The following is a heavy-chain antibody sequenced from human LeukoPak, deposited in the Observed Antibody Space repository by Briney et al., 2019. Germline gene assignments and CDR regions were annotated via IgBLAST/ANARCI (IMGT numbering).Heavy chain of an antibody. J-gene: IGHJ4*02. CDR3: AKGSGSYKDIDY. D-gene: IGHD3-10*01. Sequence: GGSLRLSCAASGFTFSSYAMSWVRQAPGKGLEWVSAISGSGGDTYYADSVKGRFTISRDNSKNTLYLQMNSLRAEDTAIYYCAKGSGSYKDIDYWGQGTLVTVSS. V-gene: IGHV3-23*01. CDR1: GFTFSSYA. CDR2: ISGSGGDT.